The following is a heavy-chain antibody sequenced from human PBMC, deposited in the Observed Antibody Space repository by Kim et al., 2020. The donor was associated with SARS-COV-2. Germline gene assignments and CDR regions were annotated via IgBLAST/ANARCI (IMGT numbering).Heavy chain of an antibody. Sequence: ASVKVSCKASGYTFTSYYMHWVRQAPGQGLEWMGIINPSGGSTSYAQKFQGRVTMTRDTSTSTVYMELSSLRSEDTAVYYCARYGYYYDSSGYPNGFDYWGQGTLVTVSS. CDR2: INPSGGST. CDR3: ARYGYYYDSSGYPNGFDY. CDR1: GYTFTSYY. J-gene: IGHJ4*02. V-gene: IGHV1-46*01. D-gene: IGHD3-22*01.